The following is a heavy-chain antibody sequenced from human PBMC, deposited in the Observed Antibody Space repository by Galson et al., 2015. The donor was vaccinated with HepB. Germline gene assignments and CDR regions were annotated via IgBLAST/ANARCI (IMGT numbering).Heavy chain of an antibody. CDR1: GYTFTGYY. CDR3: ARKSFGLEWFGR. CDR2: INPNSGGT. J-gene: IGHJ5*02. V-gene: IGHV1-2*06. D-gene: IGHD3/OR15-3a*01. Sequence: SVKVSCKASGYTFTGYYMHWVRQAPGQGLEWMGRINPNSGGTNYAQKFQGRVTMTRDTSISTAYMELSRLRSDDTAVYYCARKSFGLEWFGRWGQGTLVTVSS.